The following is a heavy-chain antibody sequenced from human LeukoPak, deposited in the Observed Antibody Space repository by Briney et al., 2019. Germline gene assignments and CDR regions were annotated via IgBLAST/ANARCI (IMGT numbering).Heavy chain of an antibody. D-gene: IGHD2-2*02. J-gene: IGHJ4*02. CDR3: ARVVVVPAAIFYYFDY. CDR2: IYHSGST. CDR1: GGSISSGGYY. Sequence: KPSETLSLTCTVSGGSISSGGYYWSWIRQPPGKGLEWIVYIYHSGSTYYNPSLKSRVTISVDRSKNQFSLKLGSVTAADTAVYYCARVVVVPAAIFYYFDYWGQGTLVTVSS. V-gene: IGHV4-30-2*01.